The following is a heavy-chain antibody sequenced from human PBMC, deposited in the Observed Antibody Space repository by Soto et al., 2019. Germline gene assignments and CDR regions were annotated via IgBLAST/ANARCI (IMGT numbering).Heavy chain of an antibody. Sequence: ASVKVSCKASGYTFGDYAMHWVRQAPGQRIEWMGWINAGDGNTKYSQKFQDRVTITRDTSATTVYMELSSLISEDTAVYYCARDSYYAGYNWFDPWGQGTLVTVSS. CDR3: ARDSYYAGYNWFDP. J-gene: IGHJ5*02. CDR2: INAGDGNT. V-gene: IGHV1-3*01. CDR1: GYTFGDYA. D-gene: IGHD1-26*01.